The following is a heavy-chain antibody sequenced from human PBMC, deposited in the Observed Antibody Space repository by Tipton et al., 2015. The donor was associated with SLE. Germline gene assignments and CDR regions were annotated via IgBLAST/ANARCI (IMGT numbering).Heavy chain of an antibody. J-gene: IGHJ3*02. CDR1: GFTFSDYY. CDR2: IRYDGSNK. V-gene: IGHV3-30*02. Sequence: SLRLSCAASGFTFSDYYLSWIRQAPGKGLEWVAFIRYDGSNKYYADSVKGRFTISRDNSKNTLYLQMNSPRAEDTAVYYFARWNAWDAFDIWGQGTMVTVSS. CDR3: ARWNAWDAFDI. D-gene: IGHD3-16*01.